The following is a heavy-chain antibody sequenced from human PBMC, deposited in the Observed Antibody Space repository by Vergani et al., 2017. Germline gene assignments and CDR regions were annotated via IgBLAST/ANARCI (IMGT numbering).Heavy chain of an antibody. CDR2: IYYSGST. V-gene: IGHV4-30-4*01. J-gene: IGHJ5*02. D-gene: IGHD3-22*01. CDR3: ARGRSLCRRAYYYDSSGYSNNWFDP. Sequence: QVQLQESGPGLVKPSQTLSLTCTVSGGSISSGDYYWSWIRQPPGKGLEWIGYIYYSGSTYYNPSLKSRVTISVDTAKNQFSLKLSSVTAADTAVYYCARGRSLCRRAYYYDSSGYSNNWFDPWGQGTLVTVSS. CDR1: GGSISSGDYY.